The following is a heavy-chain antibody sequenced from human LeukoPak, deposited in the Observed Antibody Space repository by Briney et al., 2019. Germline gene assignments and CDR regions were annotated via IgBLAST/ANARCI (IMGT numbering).Heavy chain of an antibody. CDR3: ARLPIYCTNGVCYKFYYYYMDV. J-gene: IGHJ6*03. CDR1: GYSFTSYW. D-gene: IGHD2-8*01. V-gene: IGHV5-51*01. CDR2: IYADDSDT. Sequence: GESLKISCKASGYSFTSYWIGWVRQMPGKGLEWMGIIYADDSDTRYSPSFQGQVTISADKSISTAYLRWSSLKASDTAMYYCARLPIYCTNGVCYKFYYYYMDVWGKGTTVTVSS.